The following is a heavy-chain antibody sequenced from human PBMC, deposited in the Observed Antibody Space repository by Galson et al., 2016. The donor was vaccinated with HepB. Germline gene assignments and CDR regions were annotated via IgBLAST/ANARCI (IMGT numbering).Heavy chain of an antibody. V-gene: IGHV2-5*02. CDR3: AHSRRITVLRGCTGYYIMDV. J-gene: IGHJ6*02. Sequence: PALVKPTQTLTLTCTFSGFSVNKYGVGVGWMRQSPGKAPEWLALIYWDDDKGYNPSLESRLYIAKDTSKNQVVLTMTNMDPADTATYYCAHSRRITVLRGCTGYYIMDVWGQGTTVTVSS. CDR2: IYWDDDK. D-gene: IGHD3-10*01. CDR1: GFSVNKYGVG.